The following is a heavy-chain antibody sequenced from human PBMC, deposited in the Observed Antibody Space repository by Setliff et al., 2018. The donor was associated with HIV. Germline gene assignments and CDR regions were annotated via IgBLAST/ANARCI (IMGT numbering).Heavy chain of an antibody. J-gene: IGHJ4*02. CDR2: ITWNSGSI. CDR1: GFTFDDYA. Sequence: PGGSLRLSCTASGFTFDDYAMHWVRQVPGKGLEWVADITWNSGSIVYADSVKGRFTISRDSTKNSLYLQINSLSAEDTAVYYCAREAYRLPWIDNWGQGTLVTVSS. D-gene: IGHD1-1*01. CDR3: AREAYRLPWIDN. V-gene: IGHV3-9*01.